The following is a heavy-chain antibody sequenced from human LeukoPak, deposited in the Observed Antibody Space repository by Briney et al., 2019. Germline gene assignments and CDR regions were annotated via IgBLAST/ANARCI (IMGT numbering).Heavy chain of an antibody. CDR1: GGSISSNSYF. CDR2: IFYSATT. Sequence: SETLSLTCTVSGGSISSNSYFWSWIRQQPEKGLEWIGSIFYSATTYYNPSLKSPVTISMDTSKNQFSLSLSSVTAADTAVYYCARDPTIASVGYYFGYWGLGTLVTVSS. V-gene: IGHV4-31*01. D-gene: IGHD6-13*01. J-gene: IGHJ4*02. CDR3: ARDPTIASVGYYFGY.